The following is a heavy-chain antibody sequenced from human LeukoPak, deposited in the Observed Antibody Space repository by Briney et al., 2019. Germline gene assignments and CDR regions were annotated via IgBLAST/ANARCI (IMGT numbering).Heavy chain of an antibody. V-gene: IGHV3-7*01. D-gene: IGHD5-24*01. CDR2: IKQDGSEI. CDR3: TGKRFDP. CDR1: GFTFSSNW. J-gene: IGHJ5*02. Sequence: PGGSLRLSCVASGFTFSSNWMSWVRQAPGKGLERVANIKQDGSEIYYVDSVKGRFTISRDNAKNSLYLQMNSLRAEDTAVYYCTGKRFDPWGQGTLVTVSS.